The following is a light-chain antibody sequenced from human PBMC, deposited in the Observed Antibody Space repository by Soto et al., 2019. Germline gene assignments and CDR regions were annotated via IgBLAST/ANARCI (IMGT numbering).Light chain of an antibody. V-gene: IGKV3-20*01. CDR2: EAS. Sequence: DIVLTQSPGPLSLSPGERATLSCRASQSVSSSSLAWYQQHPGQAPRLLIYEASSRATGIPDRFSGSGSGTDFTLTISRLEPEDFAVYYCQQYRTLGQGTKVDIK. CDR3: QQYRT. J-gene: IGKJ1*01. CDR1: QSVSSSS.